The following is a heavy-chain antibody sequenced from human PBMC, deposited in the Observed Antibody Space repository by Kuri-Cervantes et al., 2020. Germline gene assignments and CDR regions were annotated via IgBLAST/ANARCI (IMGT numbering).Heavy chain of an antibody. CDR1: GYAFTGYY. CDR3: ARDLGNQLSPHPY. CDR2: INAGNGNT. D-gene: IGHD1-1*01. V-gene: IGHV1-3*01. Sequence: ASVKVSCKASGYAFTGYYMHWVRQAPGQRLEWMGWINAGNGNTKYSQKSQGRVTITRDTSASTAYMELSSLRSEDTAIYYCARDLGNQLSPHPYWGQGTLVTVS. J-gene: IGHJ4*02.